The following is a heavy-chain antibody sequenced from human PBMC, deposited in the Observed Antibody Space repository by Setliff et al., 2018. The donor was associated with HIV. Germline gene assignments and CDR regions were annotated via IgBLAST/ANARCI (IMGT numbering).Heavy chain of an antibody. Sequence: SETLSLTCAVSGGSMRSSGYSWTWIRQAPGKGLEWVGYIYYNGNAYYNPSLKSRVTISVDTSKNKFSLKLSSVTAADTAVYYCARDLGSAYSYAQGRFDPWGQGTLVTVSS. V-gene: IGHV4-30-2*01. CDR2: IYYNGNA. CDR1: GGSMRSSGYS. CDR3: ARDLGSAYSYAQGRFDP. D-gene: IGHD5-18*01. J-gene: IGHJ5*02.